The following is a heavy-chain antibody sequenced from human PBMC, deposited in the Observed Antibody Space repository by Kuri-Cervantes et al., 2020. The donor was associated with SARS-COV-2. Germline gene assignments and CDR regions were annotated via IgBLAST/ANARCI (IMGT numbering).Heavy chain of an antibody. CDR3: ARVPRSSSQTY. CDR1: GFTFSSYG. J-gene: IGHJ4*02. V-gene: IGHV3-7*01. CDR2: IKQDGSEK. Sequence: GESLKISCAASGFTFSSYGMHWVRQAPGKRLEWVANIKQDGSEKYYVDSVKGRFTISRDNAKNSLYLQMNSLRAEDTAVYYCARVPRSSSQTYWGQGTLVTVSS. D-gene: IGHD6-6*01.